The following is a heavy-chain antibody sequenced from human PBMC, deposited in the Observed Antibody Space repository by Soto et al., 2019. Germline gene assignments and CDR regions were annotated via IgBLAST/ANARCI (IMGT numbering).Heavy chain of an antibody. J-gene: IGHJ4*02. D-gene: IGHD6-13*01. Sequence: EVQLVESGGGLVQTGRSLRLSCAASGFTFDDYAMHWVRQAPGKGLEWVSGISWNSGSIGYADSVKGRFTISRDNAKNSLYLQMNSLRAEDTALYNCAKGAAAAFDYWGQGTLVTVSS. V-gene: IGHV3-9*01. CDR3: AKGAAAAFDY. CDR2: ISWNSGSI. CDR1: GFTFDDYA.